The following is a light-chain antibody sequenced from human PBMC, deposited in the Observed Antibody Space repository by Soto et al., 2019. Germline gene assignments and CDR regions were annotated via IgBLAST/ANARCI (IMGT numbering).Light chain of an antibody. Sequence: QSALTQPASVSGSPGQSITISCTGTSNDVGGYNFVSWYQQLPGKAPKLIIYEVTNRPSGVSDRFSGSKSGNTASLTISGLQAEDEADYYCSSYTSSRGVFGGGTKAHRP. J-gene: IGLJ2*01. V-gene: IGLV2-14*01. CDR2: EVT. CDR3: SSYTSSRGV. CDR1: SNDVGGYNF.